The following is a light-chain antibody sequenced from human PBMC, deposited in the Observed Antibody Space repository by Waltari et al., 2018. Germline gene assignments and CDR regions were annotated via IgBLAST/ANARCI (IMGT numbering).Light chain of an antibody. CDR3: QQYYDTPQT. CDR2: WAS. V-gene: IGKV4-1*01. CDR1: QSVLYRSSNRNY. Sequence: DIVMTQSPDSLAVSLGERATINCKSSQSVLYRSSNRNYLAWYQQKSGQPPKLLLYWASTRESGVPDRFSGSGSGTDFTLTISSLQAEDVAVHYCQQYYDTPQTFGQGTKVEIK. J-gene: IGKJ1*01.